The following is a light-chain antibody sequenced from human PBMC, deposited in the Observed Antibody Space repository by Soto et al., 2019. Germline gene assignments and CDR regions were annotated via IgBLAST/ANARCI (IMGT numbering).Light chain of an antibody. CDR1: SSDFGSYNL. V-gene: IGLV2-23*01. Sequence: QSALTQPASVSGSPGQSITISCTGTSSDFGSYNLVSWYQQYPGKAPKLMIYEDSKRPSGVSNRFSGSKSGNTASLTISGLQAEDDADYYCCSYAGSSTYVFGTGTKVTVL. J-gene: IGLJ1*01. CDR3: CSYAGSSTYV. CDR2: EDS.